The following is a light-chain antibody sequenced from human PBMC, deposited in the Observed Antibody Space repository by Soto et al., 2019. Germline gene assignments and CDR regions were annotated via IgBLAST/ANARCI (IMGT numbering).Light chain of an antibody. CDR1: QGPGTH. Sequence: DIQMTHSPSTLSASVVDIVTVSFRASQGPGTHLNWYQQKPGKAPNLLIFAASTLQSGVPSRFSGGGSGTDFTLTISSLQPEDIATYYCQQSYNGRTFGQGTKVDIK. CDR2: AAS. V-gene: IGKV1-39*01. CDR3: QQSYNGRT. J-gene: IGKJ1*01.